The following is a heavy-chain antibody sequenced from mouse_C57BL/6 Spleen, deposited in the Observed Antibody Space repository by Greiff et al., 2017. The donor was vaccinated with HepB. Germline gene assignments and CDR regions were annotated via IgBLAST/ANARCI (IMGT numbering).Heavy chain of an antibody. D-gene: IGHD1-1*01. J-gene: IGHJ2*01. CDR1: GFTFSDYG. CDR2: ISSGSSTI. Sequence: DVHLVESGGGLVKPGGSLKLSCAASGFTFSDYGMHWVRQAPEKGLEWVAYISSGSSTIYYADTVKGRFTISRDNAKNTLFLQMTSLRSEDTAMYYFARGPFITTVVGFDYWGQGTTLTVSS. V-gene: IGHV5-17*01. CDR3: ARGPFITTVVGFDY.